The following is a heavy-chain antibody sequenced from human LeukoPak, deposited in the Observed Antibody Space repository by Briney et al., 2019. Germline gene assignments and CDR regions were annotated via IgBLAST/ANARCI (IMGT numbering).Heavy chain of an antibody. V-gene: IGHV3-23*01. D-gene: IGHD5-24*01. CDR3: AKVLQYYYYGMDV. Sequence: GGSLRLSCAASGFTFSSYAMSWVRQAPGKGLEWVSAISNSGGSTYYADSVKGRFTISRDNSKNTLYLQMNSLRAEDTAVYYCAKVLQYYYYGMDVWGQGTAVTVSS. J-gene: IGHJ6*02. CDR1: GFTFSSYA. CDR2: ISNSGGST.